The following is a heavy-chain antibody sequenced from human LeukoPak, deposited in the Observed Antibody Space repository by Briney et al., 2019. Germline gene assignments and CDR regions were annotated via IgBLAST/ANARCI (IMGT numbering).Heavy chain of an antibody. CDR2: IIPIFGTA. CDR3: ARAQYYDFWSGYYRGYYYYYMDV. Sequence: ASVKVSCKASGCTFSSYAISWVRQAPGQGLEWMGGIIPIFGTANYAQKFQGRVMITADESTSTAYMELSSLRSEDTAVYYCARAQYYDFWSGYYRGYYYYYMDVWGKGTTVTVSS. J-gene: IGHJ6*03. D-gene: IGHD3-3*01. CDR1: GCTFSSYA. V-gene: IGHV1-69*13.